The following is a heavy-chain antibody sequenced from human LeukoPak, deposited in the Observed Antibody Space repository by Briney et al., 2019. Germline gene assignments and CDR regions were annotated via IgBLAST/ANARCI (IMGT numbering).Heavy chain of an antibody. D-gene: IGHD3-3*01. CDR1: GFNFNDAA. CDR2: IASSGRNT. J-gene: IGHJ4*02. CDR3: AKKEWLEDYFDY. Sequence: PGGSLRLSCAASGFNFNDAAMTWVRQAPGKGLEWVSLIASSGRNTYYTDSVRGRFTISRDNSKKTLSLQMNSLRVEDTAIYYCAKKEWLEDYFDYWGQGTLVTVSS. V-gene: IGHV3-23*01.